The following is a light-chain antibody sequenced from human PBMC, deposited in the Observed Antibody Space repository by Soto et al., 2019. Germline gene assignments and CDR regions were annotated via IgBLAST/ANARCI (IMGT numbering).Light chain of an antibody. J-gene: IGKJ1*01. Sequence: DIQMTQSPSTLSASLGDRVTSICRASRSVDKWLAWYQQKSGKAPKLLIYEASHLQSGVPSRFGGSGSGTEFTLTINNLQPEDVATYYCQQYYSFWTFGQGTTVEV. CDR1: RSVDKW. V-gene: IGKV1-5*02. CDR3: QQYYSFWT. CDR2: EAS.